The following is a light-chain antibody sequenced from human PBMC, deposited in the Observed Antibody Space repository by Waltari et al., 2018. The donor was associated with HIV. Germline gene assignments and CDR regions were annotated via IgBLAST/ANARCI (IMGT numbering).Light chain of an antibody. V-gene: IGLV1-51*01. J-gene: IGLJ3*02. CDR2: GNN. Sequence: QSVLTQPPSVSAAPGQTVTISCSGSSSTIGNHHVSWYQQLPGTAPKLLIYGNNKRPSGTPDRFSGSKSGTSATLGITGLQTGDEADYYCGTWDSSLSAVFGGGTKLTVL. CDR3: GTWDSSLSAV. CDR1: SSTIGNHH.